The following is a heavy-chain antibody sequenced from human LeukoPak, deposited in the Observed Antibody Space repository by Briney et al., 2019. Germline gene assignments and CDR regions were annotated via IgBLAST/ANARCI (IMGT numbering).Heavy chain of an antibody. CDR3: ARDRRLLNGAPIDY. D-gene: IGHD3-10*01. CDR2: INSAGDNI. CDR1: GSTFSDYF. J-gene: IGHJ4*02. Sequence: PGGSLRLSCVASGSTFSDYFMSWIRQAPGKGLEWLSFINSAGDNIYYADSVKGRFTISRDNAKNTLYLQMNSLRAEDTAVYYCARDRRLLNGAPIDYWGQGTLVTVSS. V-gene: IGHV3-11*04.